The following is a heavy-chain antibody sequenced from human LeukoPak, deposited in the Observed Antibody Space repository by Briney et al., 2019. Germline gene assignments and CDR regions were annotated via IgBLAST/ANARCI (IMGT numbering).Heavy chain of an antibody. CDR2: ISPSSGTI. CDR1: GFTFSSYE. D-gene: IGHD3-10*01. V-gene: IGHV3-48*03. CDR3: ARDNNDGLGRSFDY. J-gene: IGHJ4*02. Sequence: PGGSLRLSCAASGFTFSSYEMNWVRQSPEGGLEWVSYISPSSGTIHYADSVRGRFTISRDNAKNSVYLQMNSLRADDTAVYFCARDNNDGLGRSFDYMGQGTLVTVSS.